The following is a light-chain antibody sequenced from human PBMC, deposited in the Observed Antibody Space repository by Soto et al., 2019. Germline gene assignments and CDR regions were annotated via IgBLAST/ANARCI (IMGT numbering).Light chain of an antibody. CDR1: QSVSSTY. V-gene: IGKV3D-15*01. J-gene: IGKJ1*01. CDR2: GAS. Sequence: EIVLTQSPGTLSLSPGERATLSCWASQSVSSTYLAWYQQKPGQAPRLLIHGASTRATGIPARFSGSGSGTEFTLTISSLQSEDFAVYYCQQYNDWPRTFGQGTKVDIK. CDR3: QQYNDWPRT.